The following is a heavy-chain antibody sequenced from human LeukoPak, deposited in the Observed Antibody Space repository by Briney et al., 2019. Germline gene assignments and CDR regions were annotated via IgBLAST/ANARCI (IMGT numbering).Heavy chain of an antibody. Sequence: DYYXGWVRQPPXXGMEWIGYIYYSGSTYYNPSLKSRVTISVDTSKNQFSLKLSSVTAADTAVYYCATRVGAPPNDAFDIWGQGTMVTVSS. CDR3: ATRVGAPPNDAFDI. D-gene: IGHD1-26*01. V-gene: IGHV4-30-4*01. CDR1: DYY. J-gene: IGHJ3*02. CDR2: IYYSGST.